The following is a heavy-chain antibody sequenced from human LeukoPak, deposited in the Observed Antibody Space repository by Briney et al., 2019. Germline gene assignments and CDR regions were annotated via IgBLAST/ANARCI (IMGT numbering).Heavy chain of an antibody. CDR3: ARINYYDSSGYYVSYYYYYYMDV. J-gene: IGHJ6*03. Sequence: PSETMSLTSIVSSYSISSGSYWGWIRQPPGKGLEWIGSIYHSGSTYYNPSLKSRVTISVDTSKNQFSLKMSSVTAADTAVYYCARINYYDSSGYYVSYYYYYYMDVWGKGTTVTVSS. V-gene: IGHV4-38-2*02. CDR1: SYSISSGSY. CDR2: IYHSGST. D-gene: IGHD3-22*01.